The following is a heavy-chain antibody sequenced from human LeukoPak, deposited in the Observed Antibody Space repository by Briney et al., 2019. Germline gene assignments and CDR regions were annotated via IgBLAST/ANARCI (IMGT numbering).Heavy chain of an antibody. CDR3: AKAGGGTTRKGHFQH. V-gene: IGHV3-30*18. CDR2: ISYDGSNK. J-gene: IGHJ1*01. D-gene: IGHD1-1*01. CDR1: GFTFSSYG. Sequence: PGGSLRLSCAASGFTFSSYGMHWVRQAPGKGLEWVAAISYDGSNKYYADSVKGRFTISRDNSKNTLYLQMNSLRAEDTAVYYCAKAGGGTTRKGHFQHWGQGTLVTVSS.